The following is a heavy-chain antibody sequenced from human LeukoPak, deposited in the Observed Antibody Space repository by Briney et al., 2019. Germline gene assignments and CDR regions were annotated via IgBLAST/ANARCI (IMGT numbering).Heavy chain of an antibody. D-gene: IGHD3-10*01. CDR1: GGSMSNYY. Sequence: PSETLSLTCTVSGGSMSNYYWSWIRQSPGKGLEWIGYMYYSGSTNYNPSPNSRVTLSVDTSRNQFSLKLNSVTAADTAVYYCAKSNGYGLVDIWGQGTMVTVSS. CDR3: AKSNGYGLVDI. J-gene: IGHJ3*02. CDR2: MYYSGST. V-gene: IGHV4-59*12.